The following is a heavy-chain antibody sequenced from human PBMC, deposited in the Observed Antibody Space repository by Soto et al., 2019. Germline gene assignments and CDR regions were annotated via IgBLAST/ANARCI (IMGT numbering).Heavy chain of an antibody. CDR1: GFTFSNAW. D-gene: IGHD1-1*01. Sequence: PGGSLRLSCAASGFTFSNAWMSWVRQAPGKGLEWVGRIKSKTDGGTTDYAAPVKGRFTISRDDSKNTLYLQMNSLKTEDTAVYYCTTDPNWNDPDDTFDIWGQGTMVTVS. CDR2: IKSKTDGGTT. CDR3: TTDPNWNDPDDTFDI. V-gene: IGHV3-15*01. J-gene: IGHJ3*02.